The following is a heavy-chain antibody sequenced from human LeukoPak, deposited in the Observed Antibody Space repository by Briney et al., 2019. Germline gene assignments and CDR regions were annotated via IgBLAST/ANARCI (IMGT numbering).Heavy chain of an antibody. CDR3: ARVYDTAMVTKCDY. Sequence: ASVKVSCTASGYTFTIYGISWVRQAPGQGLGRMGWISAYNGNTNYAQKLQGRVTMTTDTSTSTAYMELRSLRSDDTAVYYCARVYDTAMVTKCDYWGQGTLVTVSS. D-gene: IGHD5-18*01. V-gene: IGHV1-18*01. J-gene: IGHJ4*02. CDR1: GYTFTIYG. CDR2: ISAYNGNT.